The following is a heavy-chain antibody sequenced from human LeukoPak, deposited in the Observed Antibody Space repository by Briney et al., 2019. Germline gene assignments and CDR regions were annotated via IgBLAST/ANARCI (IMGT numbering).Heavy chain of an antibody. J-gene: IGHJ4*02. D-gene: IGHD5/OR15-5a*01. CDR3: AKEDIVSTMGNFDY. V-gene: IGHV3-23*01. Sequence: QSGGSLRLSCASSGFTFSSYAMSWVRQAPGKGLEWVSAITGSGATTNYADSVKGRFTISRDNSKNTLFLQMNSLRAEDTAVYYCAKEDIVSTMGNFDYWGRGTLVTVSS. CDR1: GFTFSSYA. CDR2: ITGSGATT.